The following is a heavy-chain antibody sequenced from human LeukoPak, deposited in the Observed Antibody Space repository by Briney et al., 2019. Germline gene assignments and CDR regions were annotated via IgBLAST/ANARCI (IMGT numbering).Heavy chain of an antibody. Sequence: GGSLRLSCAASGFTFSSYWMSWVRQAPGKGLEWVANIKQDGSEKYYVDSVKGRFTISRDNAKNSLYLQMNSLRAEDTAVYYCARDRMGAAAGTWWFDPWGQGTLVTVSS. CDR1: GFTFSSYW. CDR2: IKQDGSEK. D-gene: IGHD6-13*01. J-gene: IGHJ5*02. CDR3: ARDRMGAAAGTWWFDP. V-gene: IGHV3-7*01.